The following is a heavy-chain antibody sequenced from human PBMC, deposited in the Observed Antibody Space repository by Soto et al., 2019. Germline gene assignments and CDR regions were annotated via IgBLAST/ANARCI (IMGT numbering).Heavy chain of an antibody. CDR3: AKFVHDYYGSGSYYNY. J-gene: IGHJ4*02. D-gene: IGHD3-10*01. CDR1: GFTFSSYA. Sequence: GGSLRLSCAASGFTFSSYAMSWVRQAPGKGLEWVSAISGSGGSTYYADSVKGRFTISRDNSKNTLYLQMNSLRAEDTAVYYCAKFVHDYYGSGSYYNYWGQGTLVIVSS. V-gene: IGHV3-23*01. CDR2: ISGSGGST.